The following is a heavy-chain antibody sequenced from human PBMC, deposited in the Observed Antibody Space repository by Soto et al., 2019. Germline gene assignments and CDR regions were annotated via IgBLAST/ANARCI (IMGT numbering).Heavy chain of an antibody. V-gene: IGHV3-9*01. J-gene: IGHJ3*02. CDR1: GFTFDDYA. D-gene: IGHD6-19*01. CDR3: AKDLQWLVQGDAFDI. Sequence: EVQLVESGGGLVQPGRSLRLSCAASGFTFDDYAMHWVRQAPGKGLEWVSGISWNSGSIGYADSVKGRFTISRDNAKNSLYLQMNSLRAEDTALYYCAKDLQWLVQGDAFDIWGQGTMVTVS. CDR2: ISWNSGSI.